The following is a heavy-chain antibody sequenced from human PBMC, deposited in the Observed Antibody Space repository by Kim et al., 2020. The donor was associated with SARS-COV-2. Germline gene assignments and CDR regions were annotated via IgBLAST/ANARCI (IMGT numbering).Heavy chain of an antibody. D-gene: IGHD3-10*01. Sequence: GGSLRLSCAASGFTFSNYAMSWVRQTPGKVGEWGYAITSSGGETFYADSVKGRFAISRDNSENTLFLQMNSLRVEDTAIYYCAKAFNYGSASAYASFDSWGQGSLVTISS. CDR3: AKAFNYGSASAYASFDS. V-gene: IGHV3-23*01. J-gene: IGHJ5*01. CDR1: GFTFSNYA. CDR2: ITSSGGET.